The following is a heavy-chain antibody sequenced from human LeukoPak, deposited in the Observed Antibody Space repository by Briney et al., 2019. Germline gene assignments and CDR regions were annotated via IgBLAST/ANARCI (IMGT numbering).Heavy chain of an antibody. J-gene: IGHJ6*03. Sequence: PSETLSLTCTVSGGSISSYYWSWIRQPPGKALEWIGSIYTSGSTNYKPSPKSRVTISVDTSKNQFSLKLTSVTAADTAVYYCARLLPPSGSYSYYYYYMDVWGKGTTVTVSS. CDR2: IYTSGST. CDR1: GGSISSYY. D-gene: IGHD1-26*01. CDR3: ARLLPPSGSYSYYYYYMDV. V-gene: IGHV4-4*09.